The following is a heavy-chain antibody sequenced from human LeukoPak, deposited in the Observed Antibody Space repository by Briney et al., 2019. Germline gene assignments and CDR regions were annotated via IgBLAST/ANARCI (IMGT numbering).Heavy chain of an antibody. V-gene: IGHV1-69*13. J-gene: IGHJ4*02. CDR3: ARSYYYDSSGYRSGFDY. D-gene: IGHD3-22*01. Sequence: ASVKVSCKASGGTFSSYAISWVRRAPGQGLEWMGGIIPIFGTANYAQKFQGRVTITADESTSTAYMELSSLRSEDTAVYYCARSYYYDSSGYRSGFDYWGQGTLVTVSS. CDR1: GGTFSSYA. CDR2: IIPIFGTA.